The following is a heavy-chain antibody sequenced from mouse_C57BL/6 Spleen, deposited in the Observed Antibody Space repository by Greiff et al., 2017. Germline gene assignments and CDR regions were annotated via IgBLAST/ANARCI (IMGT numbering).Heavy chain of an antibody. CDR1: GYTFTSYW. Sequence: QVQLQQPGAELVRPGPSVKLSCKASGYTFTSYWMHWVKQRPGQGLEWIGVIDPSDSYTNYNQKFKGKATLTVDTSSSTAYMQLSSLTSEDSAVDYCVCLFDYWGQGTTLTVSS. J-gene: IGHJ2*01. CDR2: IDPSDSYT. CDR3: VCLFDY. V-gene: IGHV1-59*01.